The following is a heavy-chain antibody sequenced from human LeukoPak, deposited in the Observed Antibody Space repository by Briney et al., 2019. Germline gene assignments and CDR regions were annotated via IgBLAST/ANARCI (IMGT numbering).Heavy chain of an antibody. V-gene: IGHV1-2*02. CDR2: INPKSGGT. CDR3: ARESGYSYGYSPLGY. CDR1: GYTFTGYY. Sequence: AAVNVSCKPSGYTFTGYYMHWVRQAAGQGREWMGWINPKSGGTNFPHKVEGRGTITRATSISTAHIELSRLTSADTAVYYYARESGYSYGYSPLGYWGQGTLVTVSS. D-gene: IGHD5-18*01. J-gene: IGHJ4*02.